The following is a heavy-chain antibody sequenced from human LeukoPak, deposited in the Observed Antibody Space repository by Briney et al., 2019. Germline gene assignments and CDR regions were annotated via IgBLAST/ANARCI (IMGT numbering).Heavy chain of an antibody. CDR3: ARDGGWYQLLWWFDP. Sequence: ASVKVSCKASGYTFTGYYMHWVRQAPGRGLEWMGWINPNSGATKYAQKFQGRVTMTRDTSISTAYMEVSRLRFDDTAVYYCARDGGWYQLLWWFDPWGQGTLVTVS. V-gene: IGHV1-2*02. CDR2: INPNSGAT. D-gene: IGHD2-2*01. J-gene: IGHJ5*02. CDR1: GYTFTGYY.